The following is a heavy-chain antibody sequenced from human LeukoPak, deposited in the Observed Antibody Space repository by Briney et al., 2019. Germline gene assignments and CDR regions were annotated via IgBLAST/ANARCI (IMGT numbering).Heavy chain of an antibody. J-gene: IGHJ4*02. CDR1: GGSFSGYY. CDR2: ITHSGST. D-gene: IGHD3-22*01. CDR3: ARGTYYYDSSGYYTRFYFDY. V-gene: IGHV4-34*01. Sequence: SETLSLICAVYGGSFSGYYWSWIRQPPGKGLEWIGEITHSGSTNYNPSLKSRVTISVDTSKNQFSLKLSSVTAAETAVYYCARGTYYYDSSGYYTRFYFDYWGQGTLVTVSS.